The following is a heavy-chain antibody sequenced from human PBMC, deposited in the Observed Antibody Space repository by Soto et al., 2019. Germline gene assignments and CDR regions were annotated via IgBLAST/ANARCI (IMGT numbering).Heavy chain of an antibody. CDR2: INSFSGDT. D-gene: IGHD2-15*01. Sequence: QVQLVQSGAEVKKPGASVKVSCKASGYTFTHYGITWVRQAPGQGLEWRGWINSFSGDTNYPQKLQGRLTMTTDTSTNSVYMELRHLRSDDTAVYYCARDPRSGGKYWYFDIWGRGTLVTVSS. V-gene: IGHV1-18*01. J-gene: IGHJ2*01. CDR3: ARDPRSGGKYWYFDI. CDR1: GYTFTHYG.